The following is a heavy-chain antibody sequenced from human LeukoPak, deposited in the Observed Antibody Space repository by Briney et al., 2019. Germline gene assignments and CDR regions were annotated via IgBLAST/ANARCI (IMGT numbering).Heavy chain of an antibody. V-gene: IGHV4-39*01. Sequence: SETLSLTCTVSGGSIRSSYYYWGWIRQPPGKGLEWIGSIYDSGSTYYNPSLKSRVTISVDTSKNQFSLKLSSMTAADTAVYYCASQPSNYNDYWGQGTLVTVSS. J-gene: IGHJ4*02. CDR2: IYDSGST. D-gene: IGHD4-11*01. CDR3: ASQPSNYNDY. CDR1: GGSIRSSYYY.